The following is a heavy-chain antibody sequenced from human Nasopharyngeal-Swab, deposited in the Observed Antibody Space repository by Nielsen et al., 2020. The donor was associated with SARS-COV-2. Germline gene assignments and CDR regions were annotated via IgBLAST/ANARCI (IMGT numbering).Heavy chain of an antibody. J-gene: IGHJ6*03. Sequence: ASVKVSCKASGYTFTGYYMHWVRQAPGQGLEWMGRINPNSGGTNYAQKFQGRVTMTRDTSISTAYMELSRLRSEDTAVYYCARAEYYYYYMDVWGKGTTVTVSS. CDR1: GYTFTGYY. CDR2: INPNSGGT. CDR3: ARAEYYYYYMDV. V-gene: IGHV1-2*06.